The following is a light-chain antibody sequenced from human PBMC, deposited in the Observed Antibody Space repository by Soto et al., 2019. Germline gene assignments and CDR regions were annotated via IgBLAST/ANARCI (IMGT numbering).Light chain of an antibody. V-gene: IGLV2-23*01. J-gene: IGLJ1*01. CDR3: CSYAGSGTDNYV. CDR1: SSDIGTYSL. CDR2: EGI. Sequence: QSVLTQPASVSGSPGQSITISCTGTSSDIGTYSLVSWYQHYPGKAPKLMIYEGIKRPSGVSNRFSGSKSGNTAFLTISGLQAEDEADYYCCSYAGSGTDNYVFGSGTKVTVL.